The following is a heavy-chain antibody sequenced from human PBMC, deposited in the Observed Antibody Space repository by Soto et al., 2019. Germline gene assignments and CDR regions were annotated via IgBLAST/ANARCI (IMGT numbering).Heavy chain of an antibody. D-gene: IGHD3-10*01. CDR1: GYTFTSYA. V-gene: IGHV1-3*01. CDR3: ARERGRQYYGSGSYYRSLAPWFDP. J-gene: IGHJ5*02. CDR2: INAGNGNT. Sequence: ASVKVSCKASGYTFTSYAMHWVRQAPGQRLEWMGWINAGNGNTKYSQKFQGRVTITRDTSASTAYMELSSLRSEDTAVYYCARERGRQYYGSGSYYRSLAPWFDPWGQGTLVTV.